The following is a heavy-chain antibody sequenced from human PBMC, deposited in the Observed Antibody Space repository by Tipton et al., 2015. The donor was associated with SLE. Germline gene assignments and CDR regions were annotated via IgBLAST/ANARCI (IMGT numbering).Heavy chain of an antibody. CDR2: IYYSGST. J-gene: IGHJ3*01. V-gene: IGHV4-39*07. Sequence: TLSLTCTVSGGSISSSSYYWGWIRQPPGKGLEWIGSIYYSGSTYYNPSLKSRVTISVDTSKNQFSLKLSSVTAADTAVYYCARDRVFPAWGQGTMVTVSS. D-gene: IGHD6-13*01. CDR1: GGSISSSSYY. CDR3: ARDRVFPA.